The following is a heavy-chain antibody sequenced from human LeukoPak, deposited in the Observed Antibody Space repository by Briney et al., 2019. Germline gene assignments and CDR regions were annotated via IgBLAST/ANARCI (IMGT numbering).Heavy chain of an antibody. V-gene: IGHV4-4*02. Sequence: KTSETLSLTCTVSGGSISSGNWRNWVRQSPGKGLEWIGEIYHTGSANYNPSLKSRVTISVDKSKNQFSLKLNSVTAADTAVYYCGERDDAFDIWGQGTMVTVSS. CDR1: GGSISSGNW. CDR2: IYHTGSA. D-gene: IGHD1-26*01. CDR3: GERDDAFDI. J-gene: IGHJ3*02.